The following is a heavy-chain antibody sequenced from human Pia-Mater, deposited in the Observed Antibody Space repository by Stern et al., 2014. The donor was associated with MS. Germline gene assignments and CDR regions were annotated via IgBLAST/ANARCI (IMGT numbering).Heavy chain of an antibody. J-gene: IGHJ6*02. V-gene: IGHV1-3*04. CDR3: ARTGTVVTSGYYYGMDV. D-gene: IGHD4-23*01. Sequence: QLVQSGAEVKKPGASVKVSCKTAGYNFTDYGIIWVRQAPGQRLEWMGWINTGNGNRRYSQKIQGRVTITRETSASTAYMELSSLRSEDTAVYYCARTGTVVTSGYYYGMDVWGQGTTVTVSS. CDR1: GYNFTDYG. CDR2: INTGNGNR.